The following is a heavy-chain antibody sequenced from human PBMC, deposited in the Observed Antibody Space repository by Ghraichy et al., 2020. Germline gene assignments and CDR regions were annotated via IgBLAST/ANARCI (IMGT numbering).Heavy chain of an antibody. D-gene: IGHD4-17*01. V-gene: IGHV3-23*01. J-gene: IGHJ4*02. Sequence: GESLNISCAASGFTFSSYAMSWVRQAPGKGLEWVSAISGSGGSTYYADSVKGRFTISRDNSKNTLYLQMNSLRAEDTAVYYCAILHLTVTTNLDYWGQGTLVTVSS. CDR2: ISGSGGST. CDR3: AILHLTVTTNLDY. CDR1: GFTFSSYA.